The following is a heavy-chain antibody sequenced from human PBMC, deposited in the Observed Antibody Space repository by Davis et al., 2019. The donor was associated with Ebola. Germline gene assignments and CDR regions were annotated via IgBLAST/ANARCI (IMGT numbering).Heavy chain of an antibody. CDR1: GHSISSGHY. V-gene: IGHV4-38-2*02. Sequence: PSETLSLTCTVSGHSISSGHYWGWIRQPPGKGLEWIGSVYHTGRTYYNPSLKSRVTISIDMSKKQFSLNLSSVTAADTAVYYCARGPIYSSSGGVWGKGTTVAVSS. J-gene: IGHJ6*04. CDR2: VYHTGRT. CDR3: ARGPIYSSSGGV. D-gene: IGHD6-13*01.